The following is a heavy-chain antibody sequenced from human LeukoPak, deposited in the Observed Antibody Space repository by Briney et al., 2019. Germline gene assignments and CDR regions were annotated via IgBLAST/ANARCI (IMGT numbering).Heavy chain of an antibody. Sequence: KPSETLSLTCTVSGGSISSYYWSWIRQPPGKGLEWIGNIYDSGSTNYNPSLKSRVTISVDTSKNQCSLKSSSVTAADTAVYYCARQSISGSSLSYFDYWGQGTLVNVSS. V-gene: IGHV4-59*01. CDR3: ARQSISGSSLSYFDY. J-gene: IGHJ4*02. CDR1: GGSISSYY. D-gene: IGHD3-22*01. CDR2: IYDSGST.